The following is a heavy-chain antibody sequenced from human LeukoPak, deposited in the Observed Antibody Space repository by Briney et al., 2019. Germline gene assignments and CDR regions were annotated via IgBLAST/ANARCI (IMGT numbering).Heavy chain of an antibody. Sequence: SETLSLTCTVSGGSIFSYYWSWIRQPPGKGLEWMGYIYYSGSTNYNPSLKSRVTISVDTSKNQFSLGVSSATAADTAVYYCARHLNNCGDDCYIFDYWGQGTLVTVSS. V-gene: IGHV4-59*08. CDR2: IYYSGST. CDR1: GGSIFSYY. CDR3: ARHLNNCGDDCYIFDY. J-gene: IGHJ4*02. D-gene: IGHD2-21*01.